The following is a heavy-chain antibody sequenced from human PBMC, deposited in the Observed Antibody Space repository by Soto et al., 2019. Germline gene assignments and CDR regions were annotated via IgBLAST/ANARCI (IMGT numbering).Heavy chain of an antibody. V-gene: IGHV4-4*02. J-gene: IGHJ4*02. Sequence: PSETLSLTSAVSGGAISSSKWWSWVRQPPGKGLEWIGEIYQSGSTNYNPSLESRVRMSVDKSRNQFSLKLTSVSAADTAVYYCARYRVVRVLRYFDWPRYFDYWGQGTLVTVSS. CDR2: IYQSGST. CDR3: ARYRVVRVLRYFDWPRYFDY. D-gene: IGHD3-9*01. CDR1: GGAISSSKW.